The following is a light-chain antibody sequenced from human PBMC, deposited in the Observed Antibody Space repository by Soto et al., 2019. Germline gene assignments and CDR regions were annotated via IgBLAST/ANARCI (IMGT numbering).Light chain of an antibody. CDR2: GAS. Sequence: EIVMTQSPATLSVSPGERATLSCRASQSVSSNLAWYQQKPGQAPRLLIYGASTRATGIPARVSGSGSGTEFTLTISSLQSEDFAVYYCPQYNNWPRTFGQGTKVEIK. CDR1: QSVSSN. CDR3: PQYNNWPRT. J-gene: IGKJ1*01. V-gene: IGKV3-15*01.